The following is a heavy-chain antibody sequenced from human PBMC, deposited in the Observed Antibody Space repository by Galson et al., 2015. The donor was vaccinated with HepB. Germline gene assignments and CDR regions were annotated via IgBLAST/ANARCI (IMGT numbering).Heavy chain of an antibody. CDR3: ALDRLWWQLDY. Sequence: SVKVSCKASGGTFSSYTISWVRQAPGQGLEWMGRIIPILGIANYAQKFQGRVTMTRDTSTSTVYMELSSLRSEDTAVYYCALDRLWWQLDYWGQGTLVTVSS. CDR1: GGTFSSYT. CDR2: IIPILGIA. D-gene: IGHD2-15*01. V-gene: IGHV1-69*02. J-gene: IGHJ4*02.